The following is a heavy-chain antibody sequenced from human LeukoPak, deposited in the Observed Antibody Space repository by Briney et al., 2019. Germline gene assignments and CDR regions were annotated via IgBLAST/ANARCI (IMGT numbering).Heavy chain of an antibody. CDR3: TRSDIAVAGDFDY. D-gene: IGHD6-19*01. CDR1: GYTXTDYY. J-gene: IGHJ4*02. Sequence: GASVKVSCKASGYTXTDYYMHWVRQAPGQGLEWMGWINPNSGGTNYVQKFQGRVTMTRDSSISKGYMELTRLRSDDTALYYCTRSDIAVAGDFDYWGQGTLVTVSS. V-gene: IGHV1-2*02. CDR2: INPNSGGT.